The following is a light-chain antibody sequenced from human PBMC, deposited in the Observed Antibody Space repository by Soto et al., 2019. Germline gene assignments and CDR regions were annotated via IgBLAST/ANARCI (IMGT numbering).Light chain of an antibody. Sequence: QSVLTQPPSVSGAPGQRVTISCTGSSSNIGAGYDVHWYQQLPGTAPKLLIYANKNRPSGVPDRFSGSKSGTSVSLAITGLQAEDEADYYCQSYDSSLSGYVFGTGTKVTVL. CDR1: SSNIGAGYD. V-gene: IGLV1-40*01. CDR3: QSYDSSLSGYV. J-gene: IGLJ1*01. CDR2: ANK.